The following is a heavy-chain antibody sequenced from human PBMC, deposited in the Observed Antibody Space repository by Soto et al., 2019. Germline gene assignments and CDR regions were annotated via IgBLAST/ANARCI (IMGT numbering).Heavy chain of an antibody. CDR1: GFTFSSYA. Sequence: LSCAASGFTFSSYAMHWVRQAPGKGLEWVAVISYDGSNKYYADSVKGRFTISRDNSKNTLYLQMNSLRAEDTAVYYCARAFGLKTYYFDYWGQGTLVTVSS. J-gene: IGHJ4*02. CDR2: ISYDGSNK. V-gene: IGHV3-30-3*01. CDR3: ARAFGLKTYYFDY. D-gene: IGHD3-10*01.